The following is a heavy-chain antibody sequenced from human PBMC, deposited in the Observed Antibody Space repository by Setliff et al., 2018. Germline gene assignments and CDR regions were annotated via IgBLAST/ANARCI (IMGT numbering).Heavy chain of an antibody. J-gene: IGHJ4*02. CDR3: VKDVVGYSSTWPRRDYFDC. V-gene: IGHV3-7*03. CDR1: GFTFSNCW. D-gene: IGHD6-13*01. CDR2: IKPDGSEK. Sequence: GSLRLSCAASGFTFSNCWVSWVRQAPGKGLEWVASIKPDGSEKYYVDSVRGRFTISRDDSKKILYLQMDSLRAEDTAIYYCVKDVVGYSSTWPRRDYFDCWGQGTLVTVSS.